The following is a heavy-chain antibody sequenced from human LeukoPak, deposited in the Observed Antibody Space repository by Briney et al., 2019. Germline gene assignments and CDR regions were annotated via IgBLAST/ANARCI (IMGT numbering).Heavy chain of an antibody. CDR1: GFTVSSNY. CDR2: IYSGGST. J-gene: IGHJ6*04. V-gene: IGHV3-53*05. Sequence: GGSLRLSCAASGFTVSSNYMSWVRQAPGKGLEWVSVIYSGGSTYYADSVKGRFTISRDNSKNTLYLQMNSLRAEDTAVYYCARTSIVVVPAAIDDGMDVWGKGTTVTVSS. D-gene: IGHD2-2*02. CDR3: ARTSIVVVPAAIDDGMDV.